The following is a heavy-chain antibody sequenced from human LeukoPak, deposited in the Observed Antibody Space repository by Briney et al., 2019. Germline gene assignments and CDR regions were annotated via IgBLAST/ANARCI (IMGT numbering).Heavy chain of an antibody. D-gene: IGHD3-10*01. CDR1: GFTFGDYA. CDR2: IRSKAYGGTT. V-gene: IGHV3-49*03. Sequence: GGSLRLSCTASGFTFGDYAMSWFRQAPGKGLEWVGFIRSKAYGGTTEYAASVKGRVTISRDDSKSIAYLQMNSLKTEDTAVYYCTRGGALLWFGKPFDYWGQGTLVTVSS. J-gene: IGHJ4*02. CDR3: TRGGALLWFGKPFDY.